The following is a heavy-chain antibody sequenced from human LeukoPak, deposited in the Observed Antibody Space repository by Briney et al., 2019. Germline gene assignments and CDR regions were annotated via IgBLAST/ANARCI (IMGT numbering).Heavy chain of an antibody. V-gene: IGHV4-59*06. D-gene: IGHD1-26*01. CDR1: GGSISSYY. CDR2: IYYSGST. Sequence: SETLSLTCTVSGGSISSYYWSWIRQPPGKGLEWIGYIYYSGSTYYNPSLKSRVTISVDTSKNQFSLKLSSVTAADTAVYYCAAYSGSGSGSVYYYYYYMDVWGKGTTVTVSS. CDR3: AAYSGSGSGSVYYYYYYMDV. J-gene: IGHJ6*03.